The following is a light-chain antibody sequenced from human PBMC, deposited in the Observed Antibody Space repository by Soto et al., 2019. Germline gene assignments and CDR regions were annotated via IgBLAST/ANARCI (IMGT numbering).Light chain of an antibody. CDR2: AAA. V-gene: IGKV3-15*01. CDR3: QQYNKWPIT. CDR1: QSVSSH. Sequence: EIVLMQSPATLSVSPGERATLSCRASQSVSSHLAWYQQKPGQAPRLLISAAATRATGLPARFSGSGSGTEFSLTISSLQSEDFAIYFCQQYNKWPITFGQGTRLEIK. J-gene: IGKJ5*01.